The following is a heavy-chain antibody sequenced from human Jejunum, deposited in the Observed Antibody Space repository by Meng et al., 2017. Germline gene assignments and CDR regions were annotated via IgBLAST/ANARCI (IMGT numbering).Heavy chain of an antibody. CDR3: ARGWSSPDY. Sequence: QVQLQESGPGLVKPSGTLSLTCGVSGGSISSSDWWSWARQPRGKGLEWIGEIFHSGSTDYNPSLRSRVTISRDNAKNSLYLQMNNLRAEDAAVYYCARGWSSPDYWGQGTLVTVSS. D-gene: IGHD6-13*01. CDR1: GGSISSSDW. J-gene: IGHJ4*02. CDR2: IFHSGST. V-gene: IGHV4-4*02.